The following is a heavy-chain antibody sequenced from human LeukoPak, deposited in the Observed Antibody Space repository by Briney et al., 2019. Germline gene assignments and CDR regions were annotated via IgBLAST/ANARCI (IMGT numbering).Heavy chain of an antibody. V-gene: IGHV4-31*03. CDR1: GGSISSGGYY. D-gene: IGHD2-15*01. CDR2: IYYSGST. CDR3: ARVGVVVVAATDNYWFDP. Sequence: SETLSLTCTVSGGSISSGGYYWSWIRQHPGKGLEWIGYIYYSGSTYYNPSLKSRVTISVDTSKNQFSLRLSSVTAADTAVYYCARVGVVVVAATDNYWFDPWGQGTLVTVSS. J-gene: IGHJ5*02.